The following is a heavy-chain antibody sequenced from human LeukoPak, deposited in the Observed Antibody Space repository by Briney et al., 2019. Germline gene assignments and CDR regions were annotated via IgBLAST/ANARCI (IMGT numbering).Heavy chain of an antibody. V-gene: IGHV3-74*03. J-gene: IGHJ4*02. CDR1: GLTFSRHW. CDR3: GSSEDGYIDY. CDR2: IKTDGSAT. Sequence: GGSLRLSCTASGLTFSRHWMHWVRHAPGKGLVWVSRIKTDGSATLYADFVAGRFTISRDNAKNTLYLQMSSLRAEDTAVYYCGSSEDGYIDYWGRGTLVTVSS. D-gene: IGHD5-24*01.